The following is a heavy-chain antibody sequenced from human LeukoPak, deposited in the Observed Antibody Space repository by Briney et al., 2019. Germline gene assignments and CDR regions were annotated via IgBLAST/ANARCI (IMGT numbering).Heavy chain of an antibody. Sequence: GGSLRLSCAASGFTFDDYNMHWVRQAPGKGLEWVSLISWDGRSTYYADSVKGRFTILRDNSKNSLYLQMNSLRTDDTALYYCARVKGADSSAYTDYWGQGTLVTVSS. CDR2: ISWDGRST. CDR1: GFTFDDYN. CDR3: ARVKGADSSAYTDY. V-gene: IGHV3-43*01. D-gene: IGHD3-22*01. J-gene: IGHJ4*02.